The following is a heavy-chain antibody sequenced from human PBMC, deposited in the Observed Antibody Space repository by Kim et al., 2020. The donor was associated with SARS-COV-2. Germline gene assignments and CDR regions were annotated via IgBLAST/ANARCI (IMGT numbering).Heavy chain of an antibody. J-gene: IGHJ2*01. V-gene: IGHV4-39*01. Sequence: SETLSHTCTVSGGSLSSSSYYWSWIRQPPGKGREWIGTAYDSGNTYYNPSLKSRVTISIDTSKNQFSLKRGSVTAADTAVYYGAEHQSYSSGWYI. D-gene: IGHD6-19*01. CDR1: GGSLSSSSYY. CDR2: AYDSGNT. CDR3: AEHQSYSSGWYI.